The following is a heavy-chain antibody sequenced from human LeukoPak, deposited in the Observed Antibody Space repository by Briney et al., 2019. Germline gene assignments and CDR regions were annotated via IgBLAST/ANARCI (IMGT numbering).Heavy chain of an antibody. J-gene: IGHJ3*02. CDR2: IYYIGSP. V-gene: IGHV4-59*08. CDR1: GGSINSYH. D-gene: IGHD1-26*01. Sequence: SETLSLTWTVSGGSINSYHWTWIRQPPGKGLEWIASIYYIGSPKYIPSLESRVTISIDTSKNQFSLELSSVTATDTAVYFCATNRAGTYDRPFDIWGQGTMVTVSS. CDR3: ATNRAGTYDRPFDI.